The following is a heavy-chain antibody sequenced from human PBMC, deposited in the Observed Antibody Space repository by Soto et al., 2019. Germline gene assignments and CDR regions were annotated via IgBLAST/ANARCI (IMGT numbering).Heavy chain of an antibody. Sequence: RGSLRLSCAASGFTFSNFAMIWVRQAPGKGLEWVSAVSASGGTTYYADSVKGRFTISRDNSKNTLYLQMNSLRADDTAVYYCAKAGIGYISGWLNWFDPWGQGTPVTVXS. CDR3: AKAGIGYISGWLNWFDP. D-gene: IGHD6-19*01. V-gene: IGHV3-23*01. J-gene: IGHJ5*02. CDR1: GFTFSNFA. CDR2: VSASGGTT.